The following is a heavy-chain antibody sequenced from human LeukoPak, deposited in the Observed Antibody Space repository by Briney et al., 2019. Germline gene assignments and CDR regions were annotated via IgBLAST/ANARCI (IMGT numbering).Heavy chain of an antibody. CDR3: ARSRSSWSLYYYYYMDV. CDR2: MNPNSGNT. CDR1: GYTFTSYD. Sequence: ASVKVSCTASGYTFTSYDINWVRQATGQGLEWMGWMNPNSGNTGYAQKFQGRVTMTRNTSISTAYMELSSLRSEDTAVYYCARSRSSWSLYYYYYMDVWGKGTTVTISS. J-gene: IGHJ6*03. D-gene: IGHD6-13*01. V-gene: IGHV1-8*01.